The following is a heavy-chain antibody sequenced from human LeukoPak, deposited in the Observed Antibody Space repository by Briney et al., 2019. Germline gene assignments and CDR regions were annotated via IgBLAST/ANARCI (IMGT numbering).Heavy chain of an antibody. J-gene: IGHJ3*02. CDR3: ARGRITVTTSAFDI. CDR2: MNPNSGNT. D-gene: IGHD4-11*01. Sequence: GASVKVSCKASGYTFTSYDINWVRQATGQGLEWTGWMNPNSGNTGYAQKFQGRVTITRNTSISTAYMELSSLRSEDTAVYYCARGRITVTTSAFDIWGQGTMVTVSS. V-gene: IGHV1-8*03. CDR1: GYTFTSYD.